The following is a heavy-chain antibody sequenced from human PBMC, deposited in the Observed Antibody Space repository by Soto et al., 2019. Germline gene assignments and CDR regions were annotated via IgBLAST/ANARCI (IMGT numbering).Heavy chain of an antibody. J-gene: IGHJ4*02. V-gene: IGHV1-8*01. D-gene: IGHD5-12*01. CDR2: MNPNSGNT. Sequence: ASVKVSCKASGYAFTSYDINWVRQATGQGLEWMGWMNPNSGNTGYAQKFQGRVTMTRNTSISTAYMELSSLRSEDTAVYYCASTYSGYDSDFDYWGQGTLVTVSS. CDR1: GYAFTSYD. CDR3: ASTYSGYDSDFDY.